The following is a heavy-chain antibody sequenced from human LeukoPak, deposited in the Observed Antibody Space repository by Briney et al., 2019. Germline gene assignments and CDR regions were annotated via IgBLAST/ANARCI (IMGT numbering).Heavy chain of an antibody. V-gene: IGHV5-51*01. CDR1: GYTFTSYW. Sequence: GESLKISCKGSGYTFTSYWIGWVRQMPGKGLEGMGSIYPGDSDIRYSPSFQGQVTISADKSISTPYLQWSSLKASDRAISYRVRHARLAYKEPSGFPLFAYWGHGTLVTVSS. CDR2: IYPGDSDI. D-gene: IGHD3-22*01. J-gene: IGHJ4*01. CDR3: VRHARLAYKEPSGFPLFAY.